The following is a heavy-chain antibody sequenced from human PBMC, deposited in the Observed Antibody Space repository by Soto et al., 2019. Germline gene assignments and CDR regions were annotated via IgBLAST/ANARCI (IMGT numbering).Heavy chain of an antibody. Sequence: GGSLRLSCAASGFTFSDYYMSWIRQAPGKGLEWVSYISSSSSYTNYADSVKGRFTISRDNAKNSLYLQMNSLRAEDTAVYYCARSMGAGTWEDYYYGMDVWGQGTTVTVSS. CDR2: ISSSSSYT. J-gene: IGHJ6*02. CDR3: ARSMGAGTWEDYYYGMDV. V-gene: IGHV3-11*03. CDR1: GFTFSDYY. D-gene: IGHD6-19*01.